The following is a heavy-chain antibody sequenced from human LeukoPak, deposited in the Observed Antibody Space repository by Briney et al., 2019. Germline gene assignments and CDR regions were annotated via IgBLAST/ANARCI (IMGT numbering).Heavy chain of an antibody. CDR2: INSDGSST. CDR1: GFTFSSYW. J-gene: IGHJ4*02. D-gene: IGHD5-12*01. Sequence: GGSLRLSCAASGFTFSSYWMHWVRQAPGKGLVRVSRINSDGSSTSYADSVKGRFTISRDNAENTLYLQMNSLRAEDTAVYYCARTRRYSGYDLEYWGQGTLVTVSS. CDR3: ARTRRYSGYDLEY. V-gene: IGHV3-74*01.